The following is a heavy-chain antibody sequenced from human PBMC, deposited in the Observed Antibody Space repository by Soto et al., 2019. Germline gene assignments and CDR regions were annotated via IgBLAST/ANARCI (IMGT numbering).Heavy chain of an antibody. V-gene: IGHV1-18*01. CDR1: GYTFTSYG. CDR2: ISAYNGNT. J-gene: IGHJ6*02. Sequence: ASVKVSCKASGYTFTSYGISWVRQAPGQGLEWMGWISAYNGNTNYAQKLQGRVTMTTDTSTSTAYMELRSLRSDDTAVYYCARDQVVVVPAATSLLAYYGMDVWGQGTTVTVSS. CDR3: ARDQVVVVPAATSLLAYYGMDV. D-gene: IGHD2-2*01.